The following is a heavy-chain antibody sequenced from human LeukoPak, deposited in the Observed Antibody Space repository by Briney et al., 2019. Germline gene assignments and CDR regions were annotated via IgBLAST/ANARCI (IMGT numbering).Heavy chain of an antibody. CDR3: ARFLATWDYYYMDV. Sequence: GSLRLSLAALGIPLRAFSMNWVPQAPGKGLGWVSHIGGGGTFIYYADSVKGRFTISRDNDKNSLYLQMNSLRAEDTAVYYCARFLATWDYYYMDVWGNGTTVTVSS. J-gene: IGHJ6*03. V-gene: IGHV3-48*01. CDR2: IGGGGTFI. D-gene: IGHD3-3*01. CDR1: GIPLRAFS.